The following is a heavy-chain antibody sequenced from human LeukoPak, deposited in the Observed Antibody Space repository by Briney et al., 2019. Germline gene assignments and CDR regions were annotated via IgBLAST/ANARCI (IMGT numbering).Heavy chain of an antibody. D-gene: IGHD3-22*01. CDR3: ARRGYYYDSSGYYYDYFDY. CDR1: GGSISSSSYH. J-gene: IGHJ4*02. Sequence: PSETLSLTCTVSGGSISSSSYHWGWIRQPPGKGLEWIGSIYYNGSTYYNPSLKSRVTISVDTSKNLFSLKLSSVTAADTAVYYCARRGYYYDSSGYYYDYFDYWGQGTLVTVSS. CDR2: IYYNGST. V-gene: IGHV4-39*01.